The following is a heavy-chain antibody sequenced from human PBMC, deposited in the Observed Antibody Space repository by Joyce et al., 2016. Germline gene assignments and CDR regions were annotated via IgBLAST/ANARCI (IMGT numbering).Heavy chain of an antibody. J-gene: IGHJ6*02. V-gene: IGHV4-34*01. CDR2: VTHSGST. CDR3: ARGPRITIWGVATPVMDV. D-gene: IGHD3-3*01. Sequence: QVQLHQWGAGLLKPSETMSLTCAVYGGSLNNYFWSWIRQPPGKGLEWIGEVTHSGSTKYNPSLSGRLTISVDTSKNQVSLKLRTVTAADTAVYYCARGPRITIWGVATPVMDVWGQGTTVTVSS. CDR1: GGSLNNYF.